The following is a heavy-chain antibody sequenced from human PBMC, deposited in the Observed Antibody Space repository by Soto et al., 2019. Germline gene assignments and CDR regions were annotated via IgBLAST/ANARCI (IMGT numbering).Heavy chain of an antibody. J-gene: IGHJ4*02. Sequence: GGSLRLSCAASGFTFSSYSMNWVRQAPGKGLECVSYISSSSSTIYYADSVKGRFTISRDNAKNSLYLQMNSLRAEDTAVYYCCGTHGYSSSWAFDYWGQGTLVTVSS. CDR3: CGTHGYSSSWAFDY. CDR1: GFTFSSYS. D-gene: IGHD6-13*01. CDR2: ISSSSSTI. V-gene: IGHV3-48*01.